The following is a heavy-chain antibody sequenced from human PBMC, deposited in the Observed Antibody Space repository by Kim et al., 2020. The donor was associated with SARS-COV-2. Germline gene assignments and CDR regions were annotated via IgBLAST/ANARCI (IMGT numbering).Heavy chain of an antibody. V-gene: IGHV3-9*01. CDR2: ISWNSGSI. Sequence: GGSLRLSCAASGFTFDDYAMHWVRQAPGKGLEWVSGISWNSGSIGYADSVKGRFTISRDNAKNSLYLQMNSLRAEDTALYYCAKEGTDWYCDLWGRGTL. CDR3: AKEGTDWYCDL. J-gene: IGHJ2*01. D-gene: IGHD3-10*01. CDR1: GFTFDDYA.